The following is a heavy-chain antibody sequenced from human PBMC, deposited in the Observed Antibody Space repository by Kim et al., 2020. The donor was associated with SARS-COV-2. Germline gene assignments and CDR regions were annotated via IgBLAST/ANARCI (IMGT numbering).Heavy chain of an antibody. V-gene: IGHV1-69*01. D-gene: IGHD3-22*01. J-gene: IGHJ4*02. Sequence: KFQGRVTISADESTSTAYMELSSLRSEDTAVYYCARATYDSSGYYYLIDYWGQGTLVTVSS. CDR3: ARATYDSSGYYYLIDY.